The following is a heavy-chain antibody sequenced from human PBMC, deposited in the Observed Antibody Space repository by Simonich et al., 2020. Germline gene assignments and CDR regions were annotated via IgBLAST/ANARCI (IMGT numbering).Heavy chain of an antibody. D-gene: IGHD1-1*01. Sequence: QVQLQQWGAGLLKPSETLSLTCAVYGGSFSGYYWSWIRQPPGKGLEWIGKNNHSGNTNYNPSLKSRVTISVDTTKNQFSLKLSSVTAADTAVYYCARGKGWKNAFDIWGQGTMVTVSS. CDR2: NNHSGNT. V-gene: IGHV4-34*01. CDR1: GGSFSGYY. J-gene: IGHJ3*02. CDR3: ARGKGWKNAFDI.